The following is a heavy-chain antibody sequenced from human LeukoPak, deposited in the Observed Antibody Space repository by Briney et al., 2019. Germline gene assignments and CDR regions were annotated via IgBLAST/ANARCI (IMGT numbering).Heavy chain of an antibody. Sequence: GGSLRLSCAASGLTFSSYVMSWVRQTPGKGLEWVSAISGSGDTTSYADSVKGRFTISRDNAKNSLYLQMNSLRAEDTAVYYCARVGGYPYYFDYWGQGTLVTVSS. D-gene: IGHD5-12*01. CDR2: ISGSGDTT. CDR1: GLTFSSYV. CDR3: ARVGGYPYYFDY. J-gene: IGHJ4*02. V-gene: IGHV3-23*01.